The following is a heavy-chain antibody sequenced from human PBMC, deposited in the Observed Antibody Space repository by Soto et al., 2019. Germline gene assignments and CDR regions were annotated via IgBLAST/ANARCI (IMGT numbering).Heavy chain of an antibody. J-gene: IGHJ4*02. CDR1: GGSFSGYY. CDR3: ARGRAEIWSGYPYYFDY. V-gene: IGHV4-34*01. D-gene: IGHD3-3*01. CDR2: INHSGST. Sequence: PSETLSLTCAVYGGSFSGYYWSWIRQPPGKGLEWIGEINHSGSTNYNPSLKSRVTISVDTSKNQFSLKLSSVTAADTAVYYCARGRAEIWSGYPYYFDYWGQGTLVTVSS.